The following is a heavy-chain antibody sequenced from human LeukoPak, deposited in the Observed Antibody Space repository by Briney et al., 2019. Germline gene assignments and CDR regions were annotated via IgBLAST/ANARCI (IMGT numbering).Heavy chain of an antibody. CDR1: GYTFISYY. D-gene: IGHD6-13*01. Sequence: ASVKVSCKASGYTFISYYMLWVRQAAGKGLEGMGMVTPRSGSTTYAQKFQGRVTMTRDTSKNTVYMELSSLRSEDTAVYYCARVYGSTWGYFDYWGQGTLVTVSS. CDR2: VTPRSGST. CDR3: ARVYGSTWGYFDY. J-gene: IGHJ4*02. V-gene: IGHV1-46*01.